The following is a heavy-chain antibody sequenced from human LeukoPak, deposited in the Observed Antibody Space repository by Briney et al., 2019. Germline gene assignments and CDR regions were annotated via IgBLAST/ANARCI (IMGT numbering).Heavy chain of an antibody. J-gene: IGHJ4*02. Sequence: ASVKVSCKASGYTFTSYDINWVRQAPGTGLEWMGGFDPEDGETIYAQKFQGRVTMTEDTSTDTAYMELSSLKSEDTAVYYCATDRGYWGQGTLVTVSS. CDR3: ATDRGY. CDR1: GYTFTSYD. V-gene: IGHV1-24*01. CDR2: FDPEDGET.